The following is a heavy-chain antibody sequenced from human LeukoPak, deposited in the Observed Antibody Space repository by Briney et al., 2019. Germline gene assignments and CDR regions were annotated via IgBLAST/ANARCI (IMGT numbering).Heavy chain of an antibody. Sequence: GESLKISCKGSGYSFTSYWIGWVRQMPGKGLEWMGIFYPGDSDTRYSPSFQGQVTISADKSISTAYLQWSSLKASDTAMYYCARGLYYDILTGHDAFDIWGQGTMVTVSS. CDR2: FYPGDSDT. J-gene: IGHJ3*02. CDR1: GYSFTSYW. D-gene: IGHD3-9*01. CDR3: ARGLYYDILTGHDAFDI. V-gene: IGHV5-51*01.